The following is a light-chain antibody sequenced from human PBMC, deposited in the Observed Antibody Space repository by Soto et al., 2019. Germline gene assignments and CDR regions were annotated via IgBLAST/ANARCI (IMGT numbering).Light chain of an antibody. V-gene: IGLV2-11*01. J-gene: IGLJ1*01. CDR1: SSDVGGYNY. CDR3: CSYAGSYTYV. CDR2: DVS. Sequence: QSVLTQPRSVSGSPGQSVTISCTGTSSDVGGYNYVSWYQQHPGKAPKLMIYDVSKRPSGVPDRFSGSKSGNTASLTISGRQAEDEADYYCCSYAGSYTYVFGTGTKLPVL.